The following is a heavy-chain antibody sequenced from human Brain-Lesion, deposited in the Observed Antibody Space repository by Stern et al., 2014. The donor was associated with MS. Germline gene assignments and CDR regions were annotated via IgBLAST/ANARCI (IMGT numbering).Heavy chain of an antibody. J-gene: IGHJ4*02. CDR2: MCPGDSET. V-gene: IGHV5-51*01. CDR1: GYRFTSNW. CDR3: ARRGDSSSSGFDY. Sequence: EVQLVESGAEVKKPGESLKISCKGSGYRFTSNWIGWVRQMPGKGLEWMGIMCPGDSETEYSPSFQGQVTISADKSISTAYLQWSSLQASDTAMYYCARRGDSSSSGFDYWGQGTLVIVSS. D-gene: IGHD6-6*01.